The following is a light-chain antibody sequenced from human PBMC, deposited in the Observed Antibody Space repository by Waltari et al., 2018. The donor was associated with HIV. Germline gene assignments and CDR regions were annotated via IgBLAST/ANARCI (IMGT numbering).Light chain of an antibody. CDR2: EVS. J-gene: IGLJ6*01. V-gene: IGLV2-14*01. CDR3: TSYISSSAPV. CDR1: DLTDYEY. Sequence: QSALTQPASVSGSPGQSLTISCDLTDYEYVSWYQRHPGKAPKVIIYEVSHRPSGLSNRFSGSKSGNTATLTISGLQPEDEADYFCTSYISSSAPVFGRGTKVTVL.